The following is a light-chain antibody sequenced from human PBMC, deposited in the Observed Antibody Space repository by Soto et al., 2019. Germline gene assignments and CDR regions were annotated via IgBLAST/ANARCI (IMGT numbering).Light chain of an antibody. CDR1: QSVSSSY. J-gene: IGKJ1*01. V-gene: IGKV3-20*01. CDR2: GAS. CDR3: RQDGSSPRT. Sequence: EIVLTQSPGTLSLSPGERATLSCRASQSVSSSYLAWYQQKPGQAPRLLIYGASSRATGIPDRFSGSGSGTDFTLTISRLEPEDFAVYFGRQDGSSPRTFGQGPKVDIK.